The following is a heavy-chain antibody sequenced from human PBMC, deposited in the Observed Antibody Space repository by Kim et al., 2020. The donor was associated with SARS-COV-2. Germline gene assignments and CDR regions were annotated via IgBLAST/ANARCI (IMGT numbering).Heavy chain of an antibody. J-gene: IGHJ3*01. CDR3: ARDDYDILTGYYSPV. Sequence: SETLSLTCTVSGGSISSYYWSWIRQPPGKGLEWIGYIYYSGSTNYNPSLKSRVTISVDTSKNQFSLKLSSVTAADTAVYYCARDDYDILTGYYSPVWGQGTMVTVSS. CDR2: IYYSGST. V-gene: IGHV4-59*01. CDR1: GGSISSYY. D-gene: IGHD3-9*01.